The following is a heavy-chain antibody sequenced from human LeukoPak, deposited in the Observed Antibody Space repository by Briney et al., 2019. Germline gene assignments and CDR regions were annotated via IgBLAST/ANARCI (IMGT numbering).Heavy chain of an antibody. Sequence: PGGSLRLSCAASGFTFSSYEMNWVRQAPGKGLEWVSYISSSGSTIYYADSVKGRFTISRDNAKNSLYLQMNSLRAEDTAVYYCARVSYGTSFNEGAYFDYWGQGTLVTVSS. CDR3: ARVSYGTSFNEGAYFDY. CDR2: ISSSGSTI. CDR1: GFTFSSYE. J-gene: IGHJ4*02. V-gene: IGHV3-48*03. D-gene: IGHD2-2*01.